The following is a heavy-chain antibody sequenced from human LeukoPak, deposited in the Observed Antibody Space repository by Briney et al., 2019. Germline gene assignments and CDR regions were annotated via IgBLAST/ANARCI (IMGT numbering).Heavy chain of an antibody. D-gene: IGHD6-19*01. CDR1: GFTFSSYG. J-gene: IGHJ4*02. Sequence: GGSLRLSCAASGFTFSSYGMHWVRQAPGKGLEWVAFIRYDGSNKYYADSVKGRFTISRDNSKNTLYLQMNSLRAEDTAVYYCAGEQWLVRGPFGYWGQGTLVTVSS. V-gene: IGHV3-30*02. CDR3: AGEQWLVRGPFGY. CDR2: IRYDGSNK.